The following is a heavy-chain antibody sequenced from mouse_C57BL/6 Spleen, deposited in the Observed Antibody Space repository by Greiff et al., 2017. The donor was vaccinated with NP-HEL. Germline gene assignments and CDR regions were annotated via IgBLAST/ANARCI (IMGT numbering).Heavy chain of an antibody. CDR2: ISSGSSTI. D-gene: IGHD4-1*01. V-gene: IGHV5-17*01. CDR1: GFTFSDYG. Sequence: EVHLVESGGGLVKPGGSLKLSCAASGFTFSDYGMHWVRQAPEKGLEWVAYISSGSSTIYYADTVKGRFTISRDNAKNTLFLQMTSLRSEDTAMYYCASRNWDYAMDYWGQGTSVTVSS. CDR3: ASRNWDYAMDY. J-gene: IGHJ4*01.